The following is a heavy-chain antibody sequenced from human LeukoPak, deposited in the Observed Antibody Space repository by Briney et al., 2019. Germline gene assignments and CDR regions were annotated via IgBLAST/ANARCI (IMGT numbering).Heavy chain of an antibody. J-gene: IGHJ5*02. D-gene: IGHD3-22*01. CDR3: ARVRYDSSRDYNWFDP. CDR2: ISSSSSYI. V-gene: IGHV3-21*01. CDR1: GFTFSSYS. Sequence: PGGSLRLSCAASGFTFSSYSMNWVRQAPGKGLEWVSSISSSSSYIYYADSVKGRFTISRDNAKNSLYLQMNSLRAEDTAVYYCARVRYDSSRDYNWFDPWGQGTLVTVSS.